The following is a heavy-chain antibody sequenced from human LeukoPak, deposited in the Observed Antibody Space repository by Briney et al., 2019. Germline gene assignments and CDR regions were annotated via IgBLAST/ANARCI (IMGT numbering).Heavy chain of an antibody. D-gene: IGHD3-10*01. CDR3: AKSNGYGLVDI. J-gene: IGHJ3*02. CDR1: GYSISSGYY. Sequence: SETLSLTCSVSGYSISSGYYWGWIRQSPGKGLEWIGSVYHSGSTHYNPSLKSRVTISVDTSKNQFSLKVSSVTAADTAVYYCAKSNGYGLVDIWGQGTMVTVSS. V-gene: IGHV4-38-2*02. CDR2: VYHSGST.